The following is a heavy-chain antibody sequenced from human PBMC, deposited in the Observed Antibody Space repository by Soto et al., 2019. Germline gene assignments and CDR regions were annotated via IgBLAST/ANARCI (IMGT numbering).Heavy chain of an antibody. V-gene: IGHV3-30-3*01. D-gene: IGHD3-22*01. J-gene: IGHJ6*02. CDR2: ISYDGSNK. CDR1: GFTFSSYA. Sequence: PGGSLRLSCAASGFTFSSYAMHWVRQAPGKGLEWVAVISYDGSNKYYADSVKGRFTISRDNSKNTLYLQMNSLRAEDTAVYYCARSTLSSGYYSRVNYYYGMDVWGQGTTVTVSS. CDR3: ARSTLSSGYYSRVNYYYGMDV.